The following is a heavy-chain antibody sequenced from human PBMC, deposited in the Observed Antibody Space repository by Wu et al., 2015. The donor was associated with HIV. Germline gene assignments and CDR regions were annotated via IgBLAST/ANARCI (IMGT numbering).Heavy chain of an antibody. CDR3: ANRNRVGNMEAFDI. Sequence: QIRLVQSGAEVKKPGASVKVSCKASGYTFTTYYIHWVRQAHGQGLEWVGVINPSENRVSYAQTFQGRVTMTRDTSTNTVYMELRSLKTEDTAVYFCANRNRVGNMEAFDIWGQGTKVIVSS. V-gene: IGHV1-46*03. CDR2: INPSENRV. D-gene: IGHD5-24*01. J-gene: IGHJ3*02. CDR1: GYTFTTYY.